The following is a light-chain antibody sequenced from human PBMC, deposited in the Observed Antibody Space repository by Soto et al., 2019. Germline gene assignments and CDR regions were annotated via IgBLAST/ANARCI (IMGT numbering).Light chain of an antibody. Sequence: QAVVTQPPSVSGAPGQRVTISCTGSSSNIGAGYDVHWYQQLPGTAPKLLIYGNTNRPSGVPDRFSGSKSGTSASLAITGLQAGDEADYYCSSYTSSSTLVFGTGTKVTVL. CDR2: GNT. V-gene: IGLV1-40*01. CDR3: SSYTSSSTLV. J-gene: IGLJ1*01. CDR1: SSNIGAGYD.